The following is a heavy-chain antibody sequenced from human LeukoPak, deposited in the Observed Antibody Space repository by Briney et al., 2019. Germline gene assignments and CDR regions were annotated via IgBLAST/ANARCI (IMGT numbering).Heavy chain of an antibody. J-gene: IGHJ6*03. CDR2: IYYSGST. D-gene: IGHD6-13*01. CDR3: ARGYEAAAGLSVYYYYYYMDV. Sequence: SSETLSLTCTVSGGSISSSSYHWGWIRQPPGKGLEWIGSIYYSGSTYYNPSLKSRVTISVDTSKNQFSLKLSSVTAADTAVYYCARGYEAAAGLSVYYYYYYMDVWGKGTTVTISS. CDR1: GGSISSSSYH. V-gene: IGHV4-39*07.